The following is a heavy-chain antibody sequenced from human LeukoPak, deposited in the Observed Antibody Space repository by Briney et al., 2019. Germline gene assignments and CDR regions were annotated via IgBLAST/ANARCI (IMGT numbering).Heavy chain of an antibody. V-gene: IGHV1-46*01. J-gene: IGHJ5*02. CDR1: GYTFTSYY. Sequence: ASVKVSCKASGYTFTSYYMHWVRQAPGQGLEWMGIINPSGGSTSYAQKFQGRVTMTRDTSTSTVYMELSSLRSEDTAVYYCATRLATKNWFDPWGQGTLVTVSS. D-gene: IGHD3-9*01. CDR2: INPSGGST. CDR3: ATRLATKNWFDP.